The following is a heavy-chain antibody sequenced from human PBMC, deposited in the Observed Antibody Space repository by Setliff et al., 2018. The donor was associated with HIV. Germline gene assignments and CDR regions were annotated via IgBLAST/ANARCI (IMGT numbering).Heavy chain of an antibody. CDR1: GGSISSSNYY. D-gene: IGHD3-3*01. CDR3: TRGPEGVAGGDY. CDR2: IHYSGST. Sequence: SETLSLTCTVSGGSISSSNYYWGWIRQPPGKGLEWIGYIHYSGSTYYNPSLKSRVTMSVETSKSQFSLKLTSVTAADTAIYCCTRGPEGVAGGDYWGQGILVTVSS. V-gene: IGHV4-39*07. J-gene: IGHJ4*02.